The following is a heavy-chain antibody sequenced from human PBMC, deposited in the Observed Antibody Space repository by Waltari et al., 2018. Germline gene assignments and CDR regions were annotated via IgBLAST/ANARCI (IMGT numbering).Heavy chain of an antibody. J-gene: IGHJ4*02. CDR3: ASFGSELVIAIQEIEDY. V-gene: IGHV3-74*01. CDR2: INRDWSST. CDR1: GFTFSSYW. Sequence: EVQLVESGGGLVQPGGSLRLSCAASGFTFSSYWMHWVRQAPGKGLVWVSRINRDWSSTSYADSVKGRFTISRDNAKNTLYLQMNSLRAEDTAVYYCASFGSELVIAIQEIEDYWGQGTLVTVSS. D-gene: IGHD2-21*01.